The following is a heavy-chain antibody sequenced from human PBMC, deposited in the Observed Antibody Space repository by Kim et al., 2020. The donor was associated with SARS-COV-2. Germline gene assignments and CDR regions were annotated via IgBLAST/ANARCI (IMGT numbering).Heavy chain of an antibody. V-gene: IGHV1-3*01. CDR2: IDCGDGYT. J-gene: IGHJ4*02. CDR1: GYTFIRDS. CDR3: LGGYYFDY. Sequence: ASVKVSCKTSGYTFIRDSIHWVRHAPGQGLEWMGAIDCGDGYTKYSEKFQGRVTFTRDTSASTAYMELSSLRSEDSAVFYCLGGYYFDYWGQGTLVTVSS. D-gene: IGHD2-15*01.